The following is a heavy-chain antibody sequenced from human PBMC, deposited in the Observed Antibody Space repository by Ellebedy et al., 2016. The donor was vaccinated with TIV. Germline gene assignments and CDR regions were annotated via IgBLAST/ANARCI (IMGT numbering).Heavy chain of an antibody. CDR2: ISATGFST. V-gene: IGHV3-23*01. Sequence: GESLKISCAASGFTFNNYAVGWVRQTPGKGLEWVAAISATGFSTHYVDTVRGRLIISRDNFNNPLFLQMTSLEVDDTAFYYCAKYAWTTTNRLYYFDYWGRGTLVTVSS. CDR3: AKYAWTTTNRLYYFDY. D-gene: IGHD2-2*01. CDR1: GFTFNNYA. J-gene: IGHJ4*02.